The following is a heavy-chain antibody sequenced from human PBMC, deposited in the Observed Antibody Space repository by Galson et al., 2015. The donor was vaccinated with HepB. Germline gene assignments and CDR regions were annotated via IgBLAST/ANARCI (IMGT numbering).Heavy chain of an antibody. V-gene: IGHV7-4-1*02. D-gene: IGHD2-2*01. CDR3: ARALGYCSSTSCFHNYYYYYYMDV. CDR2: INTNTGNP. CDR1: GYTFTSYA. Sequence: SVKVSCKASGYTFTSYAMNWVRQAPGQGLEWMGWINTNTGNPTYAQGFAGRFVFSLDTSVSTAYLQISSLKAEDTAVYYCARALGYCSSTSCFHNYYYYYYMDVWGKGTTVTVSS. J-gene: IGHJ6*03.